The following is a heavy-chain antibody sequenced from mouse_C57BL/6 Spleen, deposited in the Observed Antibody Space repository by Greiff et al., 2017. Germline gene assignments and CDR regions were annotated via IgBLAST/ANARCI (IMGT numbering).Heavy chain of an antibody. V-gene: IGHV1-54*01. J-gene: IGHJ3*01. CDR3: ARDYGSSYEGFAY. D-gene: IGHD1-1*01. CDR1: GYAFTNYL. Sequence: VQLQQSGAELVRPGTSVKVSCKASGYAFTNYLIEWVKQRPGQGLEWIGVINPGSGGTNYNEKFKGKATLTADKSSSTAYMQLSSLTSEDSAVYFCARDYGSSYEGFAYWGQGTRVTVSA. CDR2: INPGSGGT.